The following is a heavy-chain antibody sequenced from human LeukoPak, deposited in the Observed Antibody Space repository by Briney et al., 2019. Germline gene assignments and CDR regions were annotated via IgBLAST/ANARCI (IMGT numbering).Heavy chain of an antibody. J-gene: IGHJ3*02. CDR3: ASSRDGYNLNAFDI. Sequence: GSSVKVSCKASGGTFRTYIISWGRQAPGQGLEWRGRIIPILGIANYAQKFQGRVTITADKSTSTAYMELSSLRSEDTAVYYCASSRDGYNLNAFDIWGQGTMVTVSS. V-gene: IGHV1-69*02. CDR2: IIPILGIA. D-gene: IGHD5-24*01. CDR1: GGTFRTYI.